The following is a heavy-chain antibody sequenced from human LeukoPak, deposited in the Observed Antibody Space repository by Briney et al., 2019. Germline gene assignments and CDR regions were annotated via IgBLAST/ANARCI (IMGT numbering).Heavy chain of an antibody. J-gene: IGHJ4*02. CDR1: GGSITSSTYY. V-gene: IGHV4-39*07. CDR2: IYYSGST. CDR3: ATEGKMVRGLYTDY. Sequence: NPSETLSLTCTVSGGSITSSTYYWGWIRQPPGKGLEWIGTIYYSGSTYYNPSLKSRVTISVDTSKNQSSLKLSSVTAADTAVYYCATEGKMVRGLYTDYWGQGTLVTVSS. D-gene: IGHD3-10*01.